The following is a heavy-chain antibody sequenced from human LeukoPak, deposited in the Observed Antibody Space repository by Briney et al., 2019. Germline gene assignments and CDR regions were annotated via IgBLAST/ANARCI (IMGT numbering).Heavy chain of an antibody. CDR1: GGTFSSYA. D-gene: IGHD2-21*01. CDR3: ARDLGDSLHAFDI. J-gene: IGHJ3*02. Sequence: SVKVSCKASGGTFSSYAISWVRQALGQGLEWMGRIIPILGIANYAQKFQGRVTITADKSTSTAYMELSSLRSEDTAVYYCARDLGDSLHAFDIWGQGTMVTVSS. CDR2: IIPILGIA. V-gene: IGHV1-69*04.